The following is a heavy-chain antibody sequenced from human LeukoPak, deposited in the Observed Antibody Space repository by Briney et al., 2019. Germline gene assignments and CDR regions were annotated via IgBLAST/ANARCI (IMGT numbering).Heavy chain of an antibody. V-gene: IGHV3-7*01. CDR3: ARDKSQWLSPARVFDP. CDR1: GFTFNGHW. CDR2: TKQDGSEK. Sequence: GGSLRLSCEASGFTFNGHWMHWVRQAPGKGLEWVANTKQDGSEKYYVDSVKGRFTISRDNAKNSLYLQMNSLRAEDTAVYYCARDKSQWLSPARVFDPWGQGTLVTVSS. J-gene: IGHJ5*02. D-gene: IGHD6-19*01.